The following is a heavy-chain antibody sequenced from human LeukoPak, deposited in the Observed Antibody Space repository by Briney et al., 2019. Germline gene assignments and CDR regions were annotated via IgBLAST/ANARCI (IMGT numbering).Heavy chain of an antibody. CDR3: ARFTFDWTESNLNTKGSFDP. D-gene: IGHD3-9*01. CDR2: ISAYNCNT. Sequence: ASVKVSCTASGYTFTSYGTRCVRQTPAQWLDLMEWISAYNCNTNYAQKLQGRVNMTTDTSTSTDYMELRSLRSDDSAVYYCARFTFDWTESNLNTKGSFDPWGQGTLVTVSS. J-gene: IGHJ5*02. CDR1: GYTFTSYG. V-gene: IGHV1-18*04.